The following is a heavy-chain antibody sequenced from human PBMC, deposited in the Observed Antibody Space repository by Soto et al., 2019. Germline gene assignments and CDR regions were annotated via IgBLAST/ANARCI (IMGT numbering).Heavy chain of an antibody. V-gene: IGHV6-1*01. CDR3: SKGSVFGVVISTDAFDI. CDR2: TYYRSKWYN. Sequence: PTLSLTCAISGDSVSSNSAAWNLIRQSPARGVEWLGRTYYRSKWYNDYAVSVKSRITINPDTSKNQFSLQLNSVTPEDTAVYYCSKGSVFGVVISTDAFDIWGQGTMVTVSS. CDR1: GDSVSSNSAA. J-gene: IGHJ3*02. D-gene: IGHD3-3*01.